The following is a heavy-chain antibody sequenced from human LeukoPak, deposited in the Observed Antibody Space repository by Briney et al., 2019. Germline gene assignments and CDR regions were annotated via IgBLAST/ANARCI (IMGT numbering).Heavy chain of an antibody. CDR1: GYTFTSYG. CDR3: ARALVVPAAVDAFDI. D-gene: IGHD2-2*01. V-gene: IGHV1-18*01. J-gene: IGHJ3*02. Sequence: ASVKVSCKASGYTFTSYGISWVRQAPGQGLEWMGWISAHNGNTNYAQKLQGRVTMTTDTSTSTAYMELRSLRSDDTAVYYCARALVVPAAVDAFDIWGQGTMVTVSS. CDR2: ISAHNGNT.